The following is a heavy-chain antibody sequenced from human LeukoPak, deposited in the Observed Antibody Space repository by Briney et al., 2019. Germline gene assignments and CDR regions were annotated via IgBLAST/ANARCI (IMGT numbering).Heavy chain of an antibody. J-gene: IGHJ1*01. D-gene: IGHD2-21*02. CDR3: ARGESYCGGDCMGPRGDEYFQH. CDR1: GYTFTSYG. Sequence: ASVKVSCKASGYTFTSYGITWVRQAPGQGLEWMGWISAYNGNTNYAQKLQGRVTMTTDTSTSTAYMELRSLRSDDTAVYYCARGESYCGGDCMGPRGDEYFQHWGQGTLVTVSS. V-gene: IGHV1-18*01. CDR2: ISAYNGNT.